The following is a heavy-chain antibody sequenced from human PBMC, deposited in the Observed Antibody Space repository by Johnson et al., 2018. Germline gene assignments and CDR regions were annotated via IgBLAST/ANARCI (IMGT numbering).Heavy chain of an antibody. J-gene: IGHJ6*02. D-gene: IGHD3/OR15-3a*01. CDR2: ISGSGDST. CDR3: AKDASFTYYDIWIGGGAHMDV. Sequence: SWVRQAPGRGLEWVSGISGSGDSTYYADSVQGRFTISRDNSKNTLFLQMNSLRAEDTAVDYCAKDASFTYYDIWIGGGAHMDVWVQGTTVTVSS. V-gene: IGHV3-23*01.